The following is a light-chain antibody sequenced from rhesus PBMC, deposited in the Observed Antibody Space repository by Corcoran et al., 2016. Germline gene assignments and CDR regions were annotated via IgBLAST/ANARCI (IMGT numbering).Light chain of an antibody. Sequence: DIQMTQSPSSLSASAGDAVNITCRASQGLSTYLYWYKQKPEKVPKRLIYDASRLESGVPSRFSASGSGTEFTLTISSLQPEDFATCYCLQHNLTPWTFGQGTKVEIK. CDR2: DAS. V-gene: IGKV1-43*01. J-gene: IGKJ1*01. CDR1: QGLSTY. CDR3: LQHNLTPWT.